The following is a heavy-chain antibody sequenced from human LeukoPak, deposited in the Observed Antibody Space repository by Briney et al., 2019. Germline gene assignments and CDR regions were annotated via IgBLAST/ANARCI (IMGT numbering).Heavy chain of an antibody. CDR2: INQNGREK. V-gene: IGHV3-7*01. Sequence: GGYLRLSCEVSGLTFSTYWMTWVRQAPGKGLEWVASINQNGREKYYVDSVKGRFTISRDNAKDSLYLQMNSLRDEDTAIYYCARSLGDDWGQGTLVTVSS. D-gene: IGHD3-16*01. CDR3: ARSLGDD. J-gene: IGHJ4*02. CDR1: GLTFSTYW.